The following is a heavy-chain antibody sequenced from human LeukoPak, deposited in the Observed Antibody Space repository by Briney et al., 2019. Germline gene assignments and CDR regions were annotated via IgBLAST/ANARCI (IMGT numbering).Heavy chain of an antibody. J-gene: IGHJ4*02. Sequence: GGSLRLSCAASGFTFSSYEMNWVRQAPGKGLEWVSYISSSGCTIYYADSVKGRFTISRDNAKNSLYLQMNSLRAEDTAVYYCARELLWFGDRLSYWGQGTLVTVSS. CDR3: ARELLWFGDRLSY. CDR2: ISSSGCTI. V-gene: IGHV3-48*03. D-gene: IGHD3-10*01. CDR1: GFTFSSYE.